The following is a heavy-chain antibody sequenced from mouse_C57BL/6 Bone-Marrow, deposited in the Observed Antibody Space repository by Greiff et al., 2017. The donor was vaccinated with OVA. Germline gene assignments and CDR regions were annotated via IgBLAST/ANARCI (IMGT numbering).Heavy chain of an antibody. Sequence: EVQLQQSGPELVKPGASVKISCKASGYSFTGYYMNWVKQSPEKSLEWIGEINPSTGGTTYNQKFKAKATLTVDKSSSTAYMQLKSLTSEDSAVYYCARLRWGLDYWGQGTTLTVSS. V-gene: IGHV1-42*01. D-gene: IGHD1-1*01. CDR3: ARLRWGLDY. CDR1: GYSFTGYY. J-gene: IGHJ2*01. CDR2: INPSTGGT.